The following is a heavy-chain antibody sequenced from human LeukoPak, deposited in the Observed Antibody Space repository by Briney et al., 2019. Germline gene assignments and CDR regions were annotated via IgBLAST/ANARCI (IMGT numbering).Heavy chain of an antibody. CDR2: SYYSGST. V-gene: IGHV4-59*01. J-gene: IGHJ2*01. CDR1: GGSISSYY. Sequence: SETLSLTCTVSGGSISSYYCNWIRQSPGRGLEWIGYSYYSGSTSYNPSLKSRVTISVDTSKNQFSLKLTSVTAADTAVYFCAGAMVRGVFLLPDWYFALWGRGPLVIVPS. CDR3: AGAMVRGVFLLPDWYFAL. D-gene: IGHD3-10*01.